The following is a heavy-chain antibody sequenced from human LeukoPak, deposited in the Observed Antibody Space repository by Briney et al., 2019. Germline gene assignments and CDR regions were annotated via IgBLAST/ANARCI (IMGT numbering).Heavy chain of an antibody. CDR1: GGSVSSGSYY. J-gene: IGHJ4*02. D-gene: IGHD3-10*01. Sequence: ASETLSLTCTVSGGSVSSGSYYWSWIRQPPGKGLEWIGYIYYSGSTNYNPSLKSRVTISVDTSKNQFSLKLSSVTAADTAVYYCARVGWFGDRNRFDYWGQGTLVTVSS. CDR3: ARVGWFGDRNRFDY. CDR2: IYYSGST. V-gene: IGHV4-61*01.